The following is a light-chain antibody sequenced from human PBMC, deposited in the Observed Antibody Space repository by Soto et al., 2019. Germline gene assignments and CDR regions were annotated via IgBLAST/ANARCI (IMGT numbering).Light chain of an antibody. Sequence: QSVLTQPPSVSGTPGQRVTISCSGSSSNIGSNTVSWYQQLPGTAPKLLIYSNDQRPSGVPDRFSDSKSGTSDSLVISGLQSEEEADYYCAAWDDSLNGPVFGGGTKLTVL. CDR3: AAWDDSLNGPV. CDR1: SSNIGSNT. J-gene: IGLJ3*02. V-gene: IGLV1-44*01. CDR2: SND.